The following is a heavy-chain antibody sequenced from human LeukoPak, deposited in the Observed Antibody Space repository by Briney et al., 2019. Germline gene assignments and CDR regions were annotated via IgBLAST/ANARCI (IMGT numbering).Heavy chain of an antibody. Sequence: LSLTCAVYGGSFSGYYMSWIRQAPGKGLEWVSYIGSSGSTIYYADSVKGRFTISRDNAKNSLYLQMNSLRAEDTAVYYCARREYYYDSSGYYADDFDYWGQGTLVTVSS. CDR3: ARREYYYDSSGYYADDFDY. D-gene: IGHD3-22*01. J-gene: IGHJ4*02. CDR2: IGSSGSTI. V-gene: IGHV3-11*04. CDR1: GGSFSGYY.